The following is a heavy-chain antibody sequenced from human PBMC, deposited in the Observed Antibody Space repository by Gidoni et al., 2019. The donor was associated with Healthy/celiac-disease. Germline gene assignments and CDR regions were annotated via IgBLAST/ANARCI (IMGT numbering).Heavy chain of an antibody. CDR1: GFTFSDYY. Sequence: QVQLVESGGGLVKLGGSLRLPCAASGFTFSDYYMRWIRQAPGKGLEWVSYISSSSSYTNYADSVKGRFTISRDNAKNSLYLQMNSLRAEDTAVYYCATEVAGAFDIWGQGTMVTVSS. D-gene: IGHD6-19*01. J-gene: IGHJ3*02. CDR2: ISSSSSYT. CDR3: ATEVAGAFDI. V-gene: IGHV3-11*06.